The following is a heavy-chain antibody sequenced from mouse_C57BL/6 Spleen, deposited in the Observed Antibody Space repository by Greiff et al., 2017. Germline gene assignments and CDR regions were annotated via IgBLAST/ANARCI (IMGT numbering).Heavy chain of an antibody. CDR2: IDPETGGT. CDR3: TTQLGRRAWFAY. J-gene: IGHJ3*01. CDR1: GYTFTDYE. Sequence: QVQLQHSGAELVRPGASVTLSCKASGYTFTDYEMHWVKQTPVHGLEWIGAIDPETGGTAYNQKFKGKAILTADKSSSTAYMELRSLTSEDSAVYYCTTQLGRRAWFAYWGQGTLVTVSA. V-gene: IGHV1-15*01. D-gene: IGHD4-1*02.